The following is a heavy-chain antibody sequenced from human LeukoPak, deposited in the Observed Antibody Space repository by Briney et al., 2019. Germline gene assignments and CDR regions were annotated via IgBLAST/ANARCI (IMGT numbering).Heavy chain of an antibody. D-gene: IGHD3-3*01. CDR2: ISAYNGNT. CDR3: ARGMTYYDFWSGYYVLSGFDP. J-gene: IGHJ5*02. CDR1: GYTFTSYG. V-gene: IGHV1-18*01. Sequence: GASVKVSCKASGYTFTSYGISWVRQAPGQGLEWMGWISAYNGNTNYAQKFQGRVTMTRNTSISTAYMELSSLRSEDTAVYYCARGMTYYDFWSGYYVLSGFDPWGQGTLVTVSS.